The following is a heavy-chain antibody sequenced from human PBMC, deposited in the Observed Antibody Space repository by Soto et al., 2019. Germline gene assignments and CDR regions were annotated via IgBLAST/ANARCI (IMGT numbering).Heavy chain of an antibody. Sequence: TLSLTCTVSGGSINTFYWSWVRQPAGKGLEWIGRIFSSGSTSFNPSLESRVAMSVDTSKNHFSLNLSSVTAADMAVYYCAREGSYSAYNFAHGIQLWSFDFWGQGALVTVSS. CDR2: IFSSGST. J-gene: IGHJ4*02. CDR3: AREGSYSAYNFAHGIQLWSFDF. CDR1: GGSINTFY. V-gene: IGHV4-4*07. D-gene: IGHD5-12*01.